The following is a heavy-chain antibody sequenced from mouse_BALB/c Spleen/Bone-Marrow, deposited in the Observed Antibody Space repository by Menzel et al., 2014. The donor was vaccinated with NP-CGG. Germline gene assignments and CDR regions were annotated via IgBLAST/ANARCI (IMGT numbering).Heavy chain of an antibody. CDR2: SRSKANDYTT. CDR3: ARGGYDYFDY. CDR1: GFTFSDFY. D-gene: IGHD2-2*01. V-gene: IGHV7-1*02. Sequence: EVKLMESGGGLVQPGGSLRLSCAASGFTFSDFYMEWVRQPPGKGLEWIAASRSKANDYTTVYRASVKGRFIVSRDTSQSILYLQMNALRAEDTAIYYCARGGYDYFDYWGQGTTLTVSS. J-gene: IGHJ2*01.